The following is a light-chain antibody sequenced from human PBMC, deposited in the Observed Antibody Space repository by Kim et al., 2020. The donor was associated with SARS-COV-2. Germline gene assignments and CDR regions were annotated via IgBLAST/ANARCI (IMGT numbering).Light chain of an antibody. CDR3: QHYGNSLYT. V-gene: IGKV3-20*01. Sequence: LSPGERATLSCRASQSVRSTHLAWYQHKPGQPPRLLIYGASSRAIDIPDRFSGSGSGTDFTLTISRLEPEDFVVYYCQHYGNSLYTFGPGTKLEI. J-gene: IGKJ2*01. CDR2: GAS. CDR1: QSVRSTH.